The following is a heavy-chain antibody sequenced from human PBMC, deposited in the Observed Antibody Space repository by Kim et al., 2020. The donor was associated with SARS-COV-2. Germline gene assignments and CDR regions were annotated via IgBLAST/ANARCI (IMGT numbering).Heavy chain of an antibody. D-gene: IGHD1-20*01. J-gene: IGHJ5*02. V-gene: IGHV1-18*01. CDR1: GYTFTSYG. CDR2: LNTYNGDT. Sequence: ASVKVSCKTSGYTFTSYGVSWLRQAPGQRLEWMGGLNTYNGDTEYAQRFQGRVVFTTDTSTSTVHMQLSSLRSDDTAVYFCAREEAGYSDISTHIWYKWFHTWGQGTPVTVSS. CDR3: AREEAGYSDISTHIWYKWFHT.